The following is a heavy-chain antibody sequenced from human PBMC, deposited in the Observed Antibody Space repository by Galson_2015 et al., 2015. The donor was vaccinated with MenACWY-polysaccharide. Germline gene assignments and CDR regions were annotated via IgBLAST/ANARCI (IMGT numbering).Heavy chain of an antibody. Sequence: SLRLSCAASGFTFNNYAMHWVRQAPGKGLEWAAVISFDGNNKYYADSVEGRFNISRDNSKNALYLQMNSLRTEDTAVYHCASGRTDGYNPPGGVEDYWGQGTLVTVSS. CDR3: ASGRTDGYNPPGGVEDY. J-gene: IGHJ4*02. CDR1: GFTFNNYA. D-gene: IGHD5-24*01. CDR2: ISFDGNNK. V-gene: IGHV3-30-3*01.